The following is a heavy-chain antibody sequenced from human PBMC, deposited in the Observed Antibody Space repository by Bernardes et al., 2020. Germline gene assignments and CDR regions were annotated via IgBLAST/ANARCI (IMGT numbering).Heavy chain of an antibody. V-gene: IGHV4-34*01. CDR2: INHSGRT. CDR3: ARSGCSGGRCSTKNNWFDP. Sequence: SETLSLTCAVYGGSFSGYYWSWIRQPPGKGLEWIGEINHSGRTNYNPSLKSRATISVDTSKNQFSLKLSSVTAADTAVYYCARSGCSGGRCSTKNNWFDPWGQGTLVTVSS. D-gene: IGHD2-15*01. J-gene: IGHJ5*02. CDR1: GGSFSGYY.